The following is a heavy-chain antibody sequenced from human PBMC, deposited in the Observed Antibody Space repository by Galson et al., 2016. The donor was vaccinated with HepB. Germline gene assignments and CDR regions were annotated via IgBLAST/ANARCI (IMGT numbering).Heavy chain of an antibody. Sequence: SLRLSCAASGFMFSSYWMSWIRQAPGKGLEWVSYISSSSSYTNYAESVKGRFTISRDNAKNSLYLQMNSLRAEDTAVYYCARAQTTVVTYIDNWGQGTLVTVSS. V-gene: IGHV3-11*06. CDR3: ARAQTTVVTYIDN. CDR2: ISSSSSYT. J-gene: IGHJ4*02. CDR1: GFMFSSYW. D-gene: IGHD4-23*01.